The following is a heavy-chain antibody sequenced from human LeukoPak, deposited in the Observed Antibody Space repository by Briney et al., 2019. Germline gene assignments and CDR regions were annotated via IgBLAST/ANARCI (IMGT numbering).Heavy chain of an antibody. CDR1: GFPFSTFA. Sequence: GGSLRLSCPASGFPFSTFAIPWVGQAPGKGLDWVPSITGTHYTTYNTDSVKGRFTISRDNSKNTLYLQMNSLRADDTAVYYCTKDPNGDYVGAFDPWGQGTLVTVSS. J-gene: IGHJ5*02. CDR3: TKDPNGDYVGAFDP. V-gene: IGHV3-23*01. CDR2: ITGTHYTT. D-gene: IGHD4-17*01.